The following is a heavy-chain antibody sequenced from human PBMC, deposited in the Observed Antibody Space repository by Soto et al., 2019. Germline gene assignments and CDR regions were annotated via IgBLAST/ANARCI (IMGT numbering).Heavy chain of an antibody. CDR3: ARASTDWFDP. Sequence: SETLSLTCTVSGGSISSGGYYWSWIRQLPGKGLEWIGYIYYSGSTYYNPSLKSRVTISVDTSQNQLSLKLNSVTAADTAVYYCARASTDWFDPWGQGNLVTVSS. J-gene: IGHJ5*02. D-gene: IGHD4-17*01. CDR2: IYYSGST. V-gene: IGHV4-31*03. CDR1: GGSISSGGYY.